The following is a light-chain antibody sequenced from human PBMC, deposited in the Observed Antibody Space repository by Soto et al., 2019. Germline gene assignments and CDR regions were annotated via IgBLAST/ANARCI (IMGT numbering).Light chain of an antibody. J-gene: IGKJ1*01. Sequence: EIVLTQSPGSLSLSPGERATLSCRASQSVSSTFFAWYQQRPGQAPRLLMYGASSRATDIPERFSGSGSGTDFTLTISRLEPEDFAVYYCQQFDSSGTFGQGTKVEIK. CDR1: QSVSSTF. V-gene: IGKV3-20*01. CDR2: GAS. CDR3: QQFDSSGT.